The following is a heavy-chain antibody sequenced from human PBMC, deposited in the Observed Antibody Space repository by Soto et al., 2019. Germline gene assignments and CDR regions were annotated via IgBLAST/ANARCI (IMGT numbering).Heavy chain of an antibody. CDR1: GFTFSSYS. D-gene: IGHD4-17*01. CDR2: ISSSSSYI. CDR3: ARESPPGLRGLGFHP. J-gene: IGHJ5*02. Sequence: GGSLRLSCAASGFTFSSYSMNWVRQAPGKGLEWVSSISSSSSYIYYADSVKGRFTISRDNAKNSLYLQMNSLRAEDTAVYYCARESPPGLRGLGFHPWGQGTLVTAPQ. V-gene: IGHV3-21*01.